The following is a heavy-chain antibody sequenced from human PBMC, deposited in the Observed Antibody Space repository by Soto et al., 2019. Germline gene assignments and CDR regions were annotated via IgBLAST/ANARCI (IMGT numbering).Heavy chain of an antibody. D-gene: IGHD2-15*01. Sequence: SETLSLTCAVSGGSISSSNWWSWVRQPTGKGLEWIGEIYNSGSTNYNPSLKIRVTISVDKSKNQFSLKLSSETAADTAVYYCARVLPGPLQKSYLGFDYWGQGTLVTVSS. CDR1: GGSISSSNW. V-gene: IGHV4-4*02. J-gene: IGHJ4*02. CDR3: ARVLPGPLQKSYLGFDY. CDR2: IYNSGST.